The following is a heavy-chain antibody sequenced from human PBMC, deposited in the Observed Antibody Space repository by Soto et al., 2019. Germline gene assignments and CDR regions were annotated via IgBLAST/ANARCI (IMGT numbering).Heavy chain of an antibody. CDR1: GGSFSDYF. Sequence: SETLSLTCAVYGGSFSDYFWSWIRQPPGKGLEWIGEINHSGITKYNPSLKSRVIISLDTSKNQFSLRLSSVTAADTAVYYCARGHRAVTQGGGKFYYYYYGMDVWGQGTTVTISS. CDR2: INHSGIT. CDR3: ARGHRAVTQGGGKFYYYYYGMDV. V-gene: IGHV4-34*01. D-gene: IGHD3-16*01. J-gene: IGHJ6*02.